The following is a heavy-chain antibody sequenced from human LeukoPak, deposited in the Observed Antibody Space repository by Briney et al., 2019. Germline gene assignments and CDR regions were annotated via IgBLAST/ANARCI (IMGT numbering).Heavy chain of an antibody. V-gene: IGHV3-11*01. CDR3: ARSTVAVPYNWFDP. CDR2: ISGSGSTI. Sequence: GGSLRLSCAASGFTFSDYYMSWIRQAPGKGLEWVSYISGSGSTIYYADFVKGRFTISRDNTKNSLYLQMNSLRAEDTAVYYCARSTVAVPYNWFDPWGQGTLVTVSS. D-gene: IGHD6-19*01. J-gene: IGHJ5*02. CDR1: GFTFSDYY.